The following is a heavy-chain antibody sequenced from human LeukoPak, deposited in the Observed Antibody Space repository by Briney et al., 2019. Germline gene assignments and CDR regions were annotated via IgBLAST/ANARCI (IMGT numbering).Heavy chain of an antibody. V-gene: IGHV3-21*04. D-gene: IGHD5-12*01. J-gene: IGHJ4*02. CDR3: AKEDSGYDFVN. CDR1: GFTFSSYS. Sequence: RPGGSLRLSCAASGFTFSSYSMNWVRQAPGKGLEWVSSTSSSSSYIYYADSVKGRFTISRDNAKNTLYLQMNSLRAEDTAVYYCAKEDSGYDFVNWGQGTLVTVSS. CDR2: TSSSSSYI.